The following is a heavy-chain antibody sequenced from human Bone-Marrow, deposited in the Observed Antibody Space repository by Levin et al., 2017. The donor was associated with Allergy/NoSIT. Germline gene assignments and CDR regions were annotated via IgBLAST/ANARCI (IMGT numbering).Heavy chain of an antibody. Sequence: GRSLRLSSAASGFTFSSHSMNWDRQAPGKGLEWVSYISTTSSTIYYADSVKGRFTISRDNAKNSLYLQMNSLRDEDTAVYYCARDHITIFSLYFDYWGPGTLVTVSS. CDR1: GFTFSSHS. V-gene: IGHV3-48*02. CDR3: ARDHITIFSLYFDY. CDR2: ISTTSSTI. J-gene: IGHJ4*02. D-gene: IGHD3-9*01.